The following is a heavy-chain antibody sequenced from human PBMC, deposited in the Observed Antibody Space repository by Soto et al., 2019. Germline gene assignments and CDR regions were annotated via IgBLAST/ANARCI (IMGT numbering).Heavy chain of an antibody. CDR2: ISYDGSNK. CDR1: GFTFSSYG. J-gene: IGHJ4*02. D-gene: IGHD6-13*01. V-gene: IGHV3-30*18. CDR3: AKAPGVAAAGPPFDY. Sequence: QVQLVESGGAVVQPGRSLRLSCAASGFTFSSYGMHWVRQAPGKGPEWVAVISYDGSNKYYADSVKGRFTISRDNSKNTLYLQMNSLRAEDTAVYYCAKAPGVAAAGPPFDYWGQGTLVTASS.